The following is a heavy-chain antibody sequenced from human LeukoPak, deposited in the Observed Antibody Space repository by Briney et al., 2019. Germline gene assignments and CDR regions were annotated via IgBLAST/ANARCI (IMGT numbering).Heavy chain of an antibody. J-gene: IGHJ4*02. V-gene: IGHV3-30*18. CDR2: ISYDGSNK. CDR1: GFTFSSYG. CDR3: AKVPGYSSGWYYFDF. D-gene: IGHD6-19*01. Sequence: GGSLRLSCAASGFTFSSYGMHWVRQAPGKGLEWVAVISYDGSNKYYADSVKGRFTISRDNSKNTLYLQMNSLRAEDTAVYYCAKVPGYSSGWYYFDFWGQGTLVTVSS.